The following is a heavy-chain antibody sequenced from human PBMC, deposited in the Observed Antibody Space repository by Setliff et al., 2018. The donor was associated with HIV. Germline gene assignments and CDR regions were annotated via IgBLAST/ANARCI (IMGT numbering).Heavy chain of an antibody. CDR1: GVSTSSSSYY. D-gene: IGHD6-19*01. CDR2: IHYSGNT. J-gene: IGHJ4*02. CDR3: ATLHSSGWPYYSDY. V-gene: IGHV4-39*01. Sequence: KPSETLSLTCIVSGVSTSSSSYYWGWIRQPPGKGLEWIGYIHYSGNTYYSPSLKSRVTISEDTSKNQFSLKLSSVTAADTAVYYCATLHSSGWPYYSDYWGQGILVTVSS.